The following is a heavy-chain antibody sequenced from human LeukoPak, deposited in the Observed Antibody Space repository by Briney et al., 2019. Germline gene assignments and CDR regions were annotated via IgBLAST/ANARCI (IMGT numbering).Heavy chain of an antibody. J-gene: IGHJ3*02. CDR2: IYYSGCT. CDR3: ARGTPLRRDAFDI. Sequence: PSQTLSLTCTVSGGSISSGAYYWSCIRHHPGKCLEWIGYIYYSGCTYYNPSLNSRVTISVDTSKHQFYLKLSSVTAADTAMYYCARGTPLRRDAFDIWGQGTMVTVSS. CDR1: GGSISSGAYY. D-gene: IGHD5-12*01. V-gene: IGHV4-31*03.